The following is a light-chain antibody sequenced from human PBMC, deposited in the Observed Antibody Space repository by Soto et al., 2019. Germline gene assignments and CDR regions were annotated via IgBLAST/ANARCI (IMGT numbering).Light chain of an antibody. CDR3: QQYGSSTA. J-gene: IGKJ4*01. CDR1: QSVSSSY. CDR2: GAS. V-gene: IGKV3-20*01. Sequence: EIVLTQSPGTLSLSPGERATLSCRASQSVSSSYLAWYQQKPGQAPRLLIYGASSRATGIPDRFSGSGSGTDFTVTISRLEPEDFSVYYCQQYGSSTAFGGGTKVEI.